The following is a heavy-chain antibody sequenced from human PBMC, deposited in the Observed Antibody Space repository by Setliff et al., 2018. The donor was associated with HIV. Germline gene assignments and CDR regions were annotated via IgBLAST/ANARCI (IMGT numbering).Heavy chain of an antibody. CDR2: IIPILGTA. CDR1: GGTFSSYA. Sequence: ASVKVSCKASGGTFSSYAISWVRQAPGQGLEWMGRIIPILGTANYAQKFQGRVTITADKSTSTAYMELSSLRSEDTAVYYCAREHSRLRFLEWLPPYYYYYMDVWGKGTTVTVSS. V-gene: IGHV1-69*04. D-gene: IGHD3-3*01. CDR3: AREHSRLRFLEWLPPYYYYYMDV. J-gene: IGHJ6*03.